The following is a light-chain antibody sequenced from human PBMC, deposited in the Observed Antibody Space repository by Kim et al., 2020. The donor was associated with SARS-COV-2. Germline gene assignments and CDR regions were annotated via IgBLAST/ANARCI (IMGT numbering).Light chain of an antibody. J-gene: IGLJ3*02. CDR2: SYN. CDR1: RSNLGRNK. CDR3: AAWDGSLSGRV. V-gene: IGLV1-47*02. Sequence: GQRGTVSCAGGRSNLGRNKVYWDQQLPGTAPKLLIYSYNQRPSGVPDRFSASKSGTSASLAISGLRSEDEADYYCAAWDGSLSGRVFGGGTQLTVL.